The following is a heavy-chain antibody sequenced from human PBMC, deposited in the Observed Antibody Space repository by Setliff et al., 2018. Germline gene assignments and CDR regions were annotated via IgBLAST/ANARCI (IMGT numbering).Heavy chain of an antibody. J-gene: IGHJ4*02. D-gene: IGHD2-8*01. CDR3: AKDRVNDGVWDFDS. Sequence: PGGSLRLSCETSGFSFGAFTMNWVRQAPGKGLEWVSGIIQSGATFYADSVKGRFTISRDNSKSSVFLHINSVTAEDTAIYYCAKDRVNDGVWDFDSWGPGILVTV. CDR1: GFSFGAFT. V-gene: IGHV3-23*01. CDR2: IIQSGAT.